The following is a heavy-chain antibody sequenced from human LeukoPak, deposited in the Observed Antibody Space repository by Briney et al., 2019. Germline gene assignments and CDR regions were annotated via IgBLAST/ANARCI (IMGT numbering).Heavy chain of an antibody. CDR1: GDSVSSNSAA. Sequence: SQTLSLTCAISGDSVSSNSAAWNWIRQSPSRGLEWLGRTYYRSKWYNDYAVSVKSRITINPDTSKNQFSLQLNSVTPEDTAVYYCARDYYDSSGYYYGRLDALDIWGQGTMVTVSS. V-gene: IGHV6-1*01. D-gene: IGHD3-22*01. CDR2: TYYRSKWYN. CDR3: ARDYYDSSGYYYGRLDALDI. J-gene: IGHJ3*02.